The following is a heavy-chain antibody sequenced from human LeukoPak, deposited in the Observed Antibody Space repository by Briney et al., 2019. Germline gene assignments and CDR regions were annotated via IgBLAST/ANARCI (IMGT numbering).Heavy chain of an antibody. Sequence: GGSLRLSCAASEFTFSDYAMNWVRQAPGKGLEWVSTINYSGDTTYYADSVTGRFTISRDNAMNTLYLQMNSLRAEDTAVYYCALWFGDPTDYWGQGTLVTVSS. V-gene: IGHV3-23*01. J-gene: IGHJ4*02. CDR2: INYSGDTT. CDR3: ALWFGDPTDY. CDR1: EFTFSDYA. D-gene: IGHD3-10*01.